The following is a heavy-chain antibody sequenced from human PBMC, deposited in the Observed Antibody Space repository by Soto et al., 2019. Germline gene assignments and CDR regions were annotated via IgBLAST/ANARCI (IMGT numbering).Heavy chain of an antibody. CDR2: IIPIFGTA. CDR3: AREISAVWAAAGYYYYYGMDV. V-gene: IGHV1-69*13. J-gene: IGHJ6*02. D-gene: IGHD6-13*01. CDR1: GGTFSSYA. Sequence: SVKVSCKASGGTFSSYAISWVRQAPGQGLEWMGGIIPIFGTANYAQKFQGRVTITADESTSTAYMELSSLRSEDTAVYYCAREISAVWAAAGYYYYYGMDVWGQVKTVTVSS.